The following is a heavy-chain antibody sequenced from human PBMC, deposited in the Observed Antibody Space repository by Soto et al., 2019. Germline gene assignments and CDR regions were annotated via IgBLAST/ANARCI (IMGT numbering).Heavy chain of an antibody. Sequence: PGGSLRLSCAASGFTFSSYGMHWVRQAPGKGLEWVAVIWYDGSNKYYADSVKGRFTISRDNSKNTLYLQMNSLRAEDTAVYNCARGRSDTVASGTIDSWGQGTLVTVSS. V-gene: IGHV3-33*01. CDR1: GFTFSSYG. CDR2: IWYDGSNK. J-gene: IGHJ4*02. CDR3: ARGRSDTVASGTIDS. D-gene: IGHD1-26*01.